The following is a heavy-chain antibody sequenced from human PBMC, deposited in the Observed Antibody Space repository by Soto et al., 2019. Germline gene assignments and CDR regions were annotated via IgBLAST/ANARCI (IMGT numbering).Heavy chain of an antibody. CDR1: GLTFSSYA. J-gene: IGHJ3*02. Sequence: EVQLLESGGGLVQPGGSLRLSCAASGLTFSSYAMSWVRQAPGKGLEGVSAISGSGGSTYYADSVKGRFTISRDNSKNLMYLQMNSLRADDTAEYFCARRRGPLLKDAFDIWGQGTMVTVSS. CDR2: ISGSGGST. V-gene: IGHV3-23*01. CDR3: ARRRGPLLKDAFDI. D-gene: IGHD2-15*01.